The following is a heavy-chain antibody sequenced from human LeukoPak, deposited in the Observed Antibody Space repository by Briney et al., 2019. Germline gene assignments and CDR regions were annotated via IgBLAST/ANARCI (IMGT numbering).Heavy chain of an antibody. J-gene: IGHJ4*02. CDR1: GFTFDDYN. V-gene: IGHV3-48*01. CDR3: AKLEGSWTDH. CDR2: ITSTSKTT. Sequence: GGSLRLSCEASGFTFDDYNMNWVRQAPGKGLEWVSYITSTSKTTYYTGSVKGRFTISRDNSKNTMYLRMNSLRADDTAVYYCAKLEGSWTDHWGQGILVNVFS. D-gene: IGHD3/OR15-3a*01.